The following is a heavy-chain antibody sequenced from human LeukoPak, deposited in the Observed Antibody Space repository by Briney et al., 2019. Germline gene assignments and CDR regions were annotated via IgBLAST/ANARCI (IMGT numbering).Heavy chain of an antibody. CDR1: GYTFTSYA. CDR3: ARDYSAVAGIDY. V-gene: IGHV1-3*01. CDR2: INAGNGDT. Sequence: GASVKVSCKASGYTFTSYAMHWVRQAPGQRLEWKGWINAGNGDTKYSQKFQGRVTITRDTSASTAYMELSSLRSEDTAVYYCARDYSAVAGIDYWGQGTLVTVSS. J-gene: IGHJ4*02. D-gene: IGHD6-19*01.